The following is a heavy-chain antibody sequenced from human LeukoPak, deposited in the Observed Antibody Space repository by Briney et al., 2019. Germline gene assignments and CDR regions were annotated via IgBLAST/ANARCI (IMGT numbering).Heavy chain of an antibody. CDR2: LKEDVSAR. V-gene: IGHV3-7*01. CDR1: GFTFSNYC. CDR3: ARGPTYGSRSDFLES. Sequence: PGGSLRLSCVASGFTFSNYCMTWVRQAPGKGLEWVASLKEDVSARNLVDSVKGRFTISTDNAKNSLYLQMNSLRVEDTAVYYCARGPTYGSRSDFLESWGLGTLVTVSS. D-gene: IGHD3-10*01. J-gene: IGHJ4*02.